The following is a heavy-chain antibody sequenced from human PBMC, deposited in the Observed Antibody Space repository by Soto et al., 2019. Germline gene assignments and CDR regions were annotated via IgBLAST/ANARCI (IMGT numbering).Heavy chain of an antibody. CDR3: ASSAAISSTRRFRTERANDY. V-gene: IGHV1-18*01. Sequence: ASVKVSCKASGYTFTSYGISWVRQAPGQGLEWMGWISAYNGNTNYAQKLQGRVTMTTDTSTSTAYMELRSLRSDDTAVYYCASSAAISSTRRFRTERANDYWGQGTLVTVSS. J-gene: IGHJ4*02. D-gene: IGHD2-2*01. CDR1: GYTFTSYG. CDR2: ISAYNGNT.